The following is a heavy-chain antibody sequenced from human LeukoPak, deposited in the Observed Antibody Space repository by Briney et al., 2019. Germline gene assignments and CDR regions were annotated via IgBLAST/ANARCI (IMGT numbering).Heavy chain of an antibody. Sequence: ASAKVSCKASGYIFINYYMHWVRQAAGQGLEWMGMINPRDGSTSYAQKFQGRVTMTRDTSTSTVYMELSGLRSEDTAVYYCARGPYGTGPPSPHYYYSMDLWGQGTTVTVSS. CDR3: ARGPYGTGPPSPHYYYSMDL. D-gene: IGHD3-10*01. CDR2: INPRDGST. J-gene: IGHJ6*02. CDR1: GYIFINYY. V-gene: IGHV1-46*01.